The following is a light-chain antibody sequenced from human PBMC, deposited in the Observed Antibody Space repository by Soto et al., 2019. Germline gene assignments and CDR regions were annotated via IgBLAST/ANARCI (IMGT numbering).Light chain of an antibody. CDR2: AAS. CDR1: QGIRND. J-gene: IGKJ1*01. Sequence: AIQMTQSPSSLSASVGDRVTITCRAIQGIRNDLGWYQQKPGKAPKLLIYAASSLQSGVPSRFSGSGSGTDFTLTISSLQPEDVATYYCQKYNSAPWKFGQGTKVDIK. V-gene: IGKV1-6*01. CDR3: QKYNSAPWK.